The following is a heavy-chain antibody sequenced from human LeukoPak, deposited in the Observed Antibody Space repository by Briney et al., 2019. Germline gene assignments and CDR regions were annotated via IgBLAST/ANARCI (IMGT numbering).Heavy chain of an antibody. CDR2: ISSSGSTI. Sequence: GGSLRLSCEASGLTFNKYWMTWVRQAPGKGLEWVSYISSSGSTIYYADSVKGRFTISRDNAKNSLDLQMNSLRAEDTAVYYCARGTIADYYDSSGYSYYYHYYMDVWGKGTTVTISS. J-gene: IGHJ6*03. V-gene: IGHV3-48*03. CDR1: GLTFNKYW. D-gene: IGHD3-22*01. CDR3: ARGTIADYYDSSGYSYYYHYYMDV.